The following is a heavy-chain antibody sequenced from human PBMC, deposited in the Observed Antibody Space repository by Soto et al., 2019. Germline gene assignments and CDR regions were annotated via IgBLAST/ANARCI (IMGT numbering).Heavy chain of an antibody. CDR1: GGSLSSSSYY. CDR3: ARNNVDTEIDY. V-gene: IGHV4-39*01. CDR2: IYYSGST. J-gene: IGHJ4*02. Sequence: PSDTLSLTCNVSGGSLSSSSYYWGWIRQPPGKGLEWIGSIYYSGSTYYNPSLKSRVTISVDTSKNQFSLKLSSVTAADTAVYYCARNNVDTEIDYWGQGTLVTVSS. D-gene: IGHD5-18*01.